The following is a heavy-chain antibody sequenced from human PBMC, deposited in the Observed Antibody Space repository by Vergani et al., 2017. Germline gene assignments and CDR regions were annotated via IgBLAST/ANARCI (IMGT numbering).Heavy chain of an antibody. V-gene: IGHV1-69*01. D-gene: IGHD3-10*01. Sequence: QVQLVQSGAEVKKPGSSVKVSCKASGGTFSSYAISWVRQAPGQGLEWMGGVIPIFGTANYAQKFQGRVTITADESTSTAYMELSSLRSEDTAVYYCARDGGNYYGSGSYYNVYWGQGTLVTVSS. J-gene: IGHJ4*02. CDR1: GGTFSSYA. CDR3: ARDGGNYYGSGSYYNVY. CDR2: VIPIFGTA.